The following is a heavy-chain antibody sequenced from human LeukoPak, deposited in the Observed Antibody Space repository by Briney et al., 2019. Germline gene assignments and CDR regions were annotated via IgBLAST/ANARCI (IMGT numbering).Heavy chain of an antibody. CDR3: ARGLVDPYYYDSSGYFAFDI. J-gene: IGHJ3*02. Sequence: ASVKVSCKASGYTFTGYYMHWVRQAPGQGLEGMGWINPNSGGTNYAQKFQGRVTMTRDTSISTAYMELSRLRSDDTAVYYCARGLVDPYYYDSSGYFAFDIWGQGTMVTVSS. V-gene: IGHV1-2*02. CDR1: GYTFTGYY. D-gene: IGHD3-22*01. CDR2: INPNSGGT.